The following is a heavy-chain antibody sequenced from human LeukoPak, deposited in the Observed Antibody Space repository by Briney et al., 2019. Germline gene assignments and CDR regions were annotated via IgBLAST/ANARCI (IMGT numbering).Heavy chain of an antibody. CDR2: IWYDGSNK. CDR3: ARGSVMVRGVIMRGTSFLDY. J-gene: IGHJ4*02. Sequence: HPGGSLRLSCAASGFTFSSYGMHWVRQAPGKGLEWVAVIWYDGSNKYYADSVKGRFTISRDNSKNTLYLQMNSLRAEDTAVYYCARGSVMVRGVIMRGTSFLDYWGQGTLVTVSS. CDR1: GFTFSSYG. D-gene: IGHD3-10*01. V-gene: IGHV3-33*01.